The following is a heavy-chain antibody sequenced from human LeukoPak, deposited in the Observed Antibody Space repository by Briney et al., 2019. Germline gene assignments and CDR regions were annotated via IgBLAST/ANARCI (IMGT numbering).Heavy chain of an antibody. D-gene: IGHD4-17*01. CDR2: VFHSGNT. Sequence: PSGTLSLTCAVSGDSISSHNWWSWVRQTPGKGLEWIGEVFHSGNTNYNPSLESRVTISVDKSKNHLSLKLNSVTAADTAVYYCARRTTVTTTFDYWGQGTLVTVSS. V-gene: IGHV4-4*02. J-gene: IGHJ4*02. CDR3: ARRTTVTTTFDY. CDR1: GDSISSHNW.